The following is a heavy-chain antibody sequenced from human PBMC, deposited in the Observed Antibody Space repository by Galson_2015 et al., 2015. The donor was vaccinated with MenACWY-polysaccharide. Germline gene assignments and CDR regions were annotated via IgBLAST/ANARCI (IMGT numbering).Heavy chain of an antibody. J-gene: IGHJ2*01. Sequence: TLSLTCTVSGGSISSGSYYWSWIRQPAGKGLEWIGRIYTSGSTNYNPSLKSRVTISVDTSKNQFSLKLSSVTAADTAVYYCARGANYYDSSGYGIYFDLWGRGTLVTVSS. CDR1: GGSISSGSYY. D-gene: IGHD3-22*01. CDR3: ARGANYYDSSGYGIYFDL. V-gene: IGHV4-61*02. CDR2: IYTSGST.